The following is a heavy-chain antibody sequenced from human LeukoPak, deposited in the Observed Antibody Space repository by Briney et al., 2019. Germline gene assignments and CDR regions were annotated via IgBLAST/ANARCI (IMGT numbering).Heavy chain of an antibody. CDR1: GGSFSGYH. J-gene: IGHJ5*02. CDR2: INHRGST. D-gene: IGHD3-10*01. Sequence: SETLSLTCVVYGGSFSGYHWSWIRQSPGKGLERIGEINHRGSTNYNPSLKRRVTMSLDTSENQFSLKLSSVTAADTAVYYCAKSLYGSGSYYNWFDPWGQGTLVTVSS. CDR3: AKSLYGSGSYYNWFDP. V-gene: IGHV4-34*01.